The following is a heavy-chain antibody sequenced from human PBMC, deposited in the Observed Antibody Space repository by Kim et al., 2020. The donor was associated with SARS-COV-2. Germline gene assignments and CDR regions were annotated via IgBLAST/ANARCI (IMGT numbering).Heavy chain of an antibody. J-gene: IGHJ5*02. Sequence: SETLSLTCTVSGGSISSGGYYWSWIRQHPGKGLEWIGYIYYSGSTYYNPSLKSRVTISVDTSKNQFSLKLSSVTAADTAVYYCASHYCSGGSCYPTGWFDPWGQGTLVTVSS. CDR1: GGSISSGGYY. CDR2: IYYSGST. V-gene: IGHV4-31*03. D-gene: IGHD2-15*01. CDR3: ASHYCSGGSCYPTGWFDP.